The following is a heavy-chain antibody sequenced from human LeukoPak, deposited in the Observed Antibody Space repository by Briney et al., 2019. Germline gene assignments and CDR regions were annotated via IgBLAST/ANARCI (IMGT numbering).Heavy chain of an antibody. V-gene: IGHV1-18*01. CDR2: ISAYNGNT. D-gene: IGHD6-19*01. CDR1: GYTFTSYG. J-gene: IGHJ4*02. CDR3: ARDQWLVARGLFDY. Sequence: ASVKVSCKASGYTFTSYGFSWVRQAPGQGLEWMGWISAYNGNTDYAQKLQGRVTMTTDTSTSTAYMELRSLRSDDTAVYYCARDQWLVARGLFDYWGQGTLVTVSS.